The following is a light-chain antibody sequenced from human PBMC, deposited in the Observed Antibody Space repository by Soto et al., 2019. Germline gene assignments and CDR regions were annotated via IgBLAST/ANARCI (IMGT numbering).Light chain of an antibody. Sequence: DIQMTQSPSTLSASVGDRVTITCRASQSIRTWLAWYQQKPGTAPKLLISEASSLASGVPSRFSGSGSGTAFTLTISSLQADDFATYYCQQYNSYSLYTFGQGTKLEIK. CDR3: QQYNSYSLYT. J-gene: IGKJ2*01. V-gene: IGKV1-5*03. CDR2: EAS. CDR1: QSIRTW.